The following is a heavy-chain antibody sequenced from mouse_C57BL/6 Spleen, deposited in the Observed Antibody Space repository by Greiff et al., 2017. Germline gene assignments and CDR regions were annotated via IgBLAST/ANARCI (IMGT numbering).Heavy chain of an antibody. Sequence: QVQLKESGAELVRPGTSVKVSCKASGYAFTNYLIEWVKQRPGQGLEWIGVINPGSGGTNYNETFKGKATLTADKSSSTAYMQLSSLTSEDSAVYFCARGWYGYFDYWGQGTTLTVSS. CDR2: INPGSGGT. CDR3: ARGWYGYFDY. J-gene: IGHJ2*01. D-gene: IGHD1-1*02. V-gene: IGHV1-54*01. CDR1: GYAFTNYL.